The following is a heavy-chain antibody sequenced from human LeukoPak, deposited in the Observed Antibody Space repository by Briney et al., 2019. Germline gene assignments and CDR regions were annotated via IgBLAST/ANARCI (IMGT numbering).Heavy chain of an antibody. CDR1: GGSISTYY. V-gene: IGHV4-59*01. Sequence: SETLSLTCTVSGGSISTYYWSWIRQPPGKGLEWIGYIYYSGNTNYNPSLKSRVTISIDTSKNQFPLKLSSVSAADTAVYFCARVGRGAFDFWGQGTLVTVSS. D-gene: IGHD1-26*01. CDR3: ARVGRGAFDF. CDR2: IYYSGNT. J-gene: IGHJ3*01.